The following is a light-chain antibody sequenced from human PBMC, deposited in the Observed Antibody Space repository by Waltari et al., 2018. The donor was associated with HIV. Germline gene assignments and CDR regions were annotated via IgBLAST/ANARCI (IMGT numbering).Light chain of an antibody. V-gene: IGKV3-15*01. J-gene: IGKJ2*01. CDR3: QQYNNWPLMYT. CDR1: QSVSSN. Sequence: EIVMTQSPATLSVSPGERATLSCRASQSVSSNLAWYQQKPGQAPRLLIYGASTRANGIPARFSGSGSETDFTLTVSSLQSEDSAVYYCQQYNNWPLMYTFGQGTKLDIK. CDR2: GAS.